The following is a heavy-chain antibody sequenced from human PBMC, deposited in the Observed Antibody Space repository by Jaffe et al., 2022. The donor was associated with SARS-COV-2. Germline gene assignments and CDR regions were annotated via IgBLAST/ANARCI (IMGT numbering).Heavy chain of an antibody. V-gene: IGHV3-49*03. CDR2: IRSKAYGGTT. CDR3: TRDFYDILTDPWDYYYYYMDV. J-gene: IGHJ6*03. CDR1: GFTFGDYA. Sequence: EVQLVESGGGLVQPGRSLRLSCTASGFTFGDYAMSWFRQAPGKGLEWVGFIRSKAYGGTTEYAASVKGRFTISRDDSKSIAYLQMNSLKTEDTAVYYCTRDFYDILTDPWDYYYYYMDVWGKGTTVTVSS. D-gene: IGHD3-9*01.